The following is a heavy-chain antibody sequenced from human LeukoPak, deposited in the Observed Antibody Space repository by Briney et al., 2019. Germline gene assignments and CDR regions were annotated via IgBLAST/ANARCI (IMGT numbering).Heavy chain of an antibody. J-gene: IGHJ5*02. CDR2: INHSGST. Sequence: SETLSLTCAVYGGSFSGYYWSWIRQPPGKGLEWIGEINHSGSTNYNPSLKSRVTISVDTSKNQFSLKLSSVTAAATAVYYCARGPYYYGSGSYYRYWFDPWGQGTLVTVSS. D-gene: IGHD3-10*01. CDR3: ARGPYYYGSGSYYRYWFDP. CDR1: GGSFSGYY. V-gene: IGHV4-34*01.